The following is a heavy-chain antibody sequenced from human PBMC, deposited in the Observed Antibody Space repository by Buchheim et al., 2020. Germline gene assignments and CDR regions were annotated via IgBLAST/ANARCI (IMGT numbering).Heavy chain of an antibody. Sequence: QVQLVESGGGVVQPGRSLRLSCAASGFTFSSYGMHWVRQAPGKGLEWVAVISYDGSNKYYADSVKGRFTISRDNSKNTLYLQMNSLRAEDTAVYYCAKDPGSTNGPLDYWGQGTL. J-gene: IGHJ4*02. CDR1: GFTFSSYG. D-gene: IGHD1-1*01. CDR3: AKDPGSTNGPLDY. V-gene: IGHV3-30*18. CDR2: ISYDGSNK.